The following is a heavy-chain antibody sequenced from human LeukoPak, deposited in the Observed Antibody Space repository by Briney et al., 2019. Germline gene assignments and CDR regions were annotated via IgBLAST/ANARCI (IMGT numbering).Heavy chain of an antibody. CDR3: ARVVVVAATPSWFDP. D-gene: IGHD2-15*01. CDR1: GGSISNGDYY. CDR2: IYYSGST. V-gene: IGHV4-30-4*01. J-gene: IGHJ5*02. Sequence: SQTLSLTCTVSGGSISNGDYYWSWIRQPPGKGVEWIGYIYYSGSTYYNPSLKSRVTISVDTSKNQFSLKLSSVTAADTAVYYCARVVVVAATPSWFDPWGQGTLVTVSS.